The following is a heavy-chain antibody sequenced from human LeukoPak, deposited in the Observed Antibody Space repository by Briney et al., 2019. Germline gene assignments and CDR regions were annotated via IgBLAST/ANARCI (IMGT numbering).Heavy chain of an antibody. CDR1: GGSFSGYY. Sequence: PSETLSLTCAVYGGSFSGYYWSWIRQPPGKGLEWIGEINHSGSTNYNPSLKSRVTISVDTSKNQFSLKLSSVTAADTAVYYCATTIFGVVIGAFDIWGQGAMVTVSS. CDR3: ATTIFGVVIGAFDI. J-gene: IGHJ3*02. V-gene: IGHV4-34*01. D-gene: IGHD3-3*01. CDR2: INHSGST.